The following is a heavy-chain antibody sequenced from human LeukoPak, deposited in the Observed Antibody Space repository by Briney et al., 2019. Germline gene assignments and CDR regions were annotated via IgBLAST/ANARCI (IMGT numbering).Heavy chain of an antibody. D-gene: IGHD2-2*02. Sequence: GGSLRLFCAASGFTFSSYAMSWVRQAPGKGLEWVSAISGSGGSTYYADSVKGRFAISRDNSKNTLYLQMNSLRAEDTAVYYCAKDGVVVPAAIIYYYYYGMDVWGQGTTVTVSS. CDR1: GFTFSSYA. CDR3: AKDGVVVPAAIIYYYYYGMDV. J-gene: IGHJ6*02. V-gene: IGHV3-23*01. CDR2: ISGSGGST.